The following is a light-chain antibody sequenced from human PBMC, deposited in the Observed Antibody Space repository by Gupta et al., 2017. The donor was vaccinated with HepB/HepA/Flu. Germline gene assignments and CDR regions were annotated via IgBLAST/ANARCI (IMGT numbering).Light chain of an antibody. V-gene: IGKV4-1*01. CDR1: QSVLYSFNNKNY. CDR2: WAS. J-gene: IGKJ5*01. Sequence: DIVMTQSPDSLAVSLGERATINCKSSQSVLYSFNNKNYLAWYQRKPGQPPKLLVYWASTRESGVPDRFSGSGSGTDFTLTISSLQAEDVAVYYCQQYDSTPLTFGQGTRLEIK. CDR3: QQYDSTPLT.